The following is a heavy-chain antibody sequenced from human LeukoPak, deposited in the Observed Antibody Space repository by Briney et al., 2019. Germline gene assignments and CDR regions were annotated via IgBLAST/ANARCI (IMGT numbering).Heavy chain of an antibody. V-gene: IGHV3-23*01. J-gene: IGHJ5*02. CDR1: GFTFDDYG. CDR2: ISGSGGST. CDR3: AIHRHFLEWLSSTGYNWFDP. Sequence: GGSLRLSCAASGFTFDDYGMSWVRQAPGKGLEWVSGISGSGGSTYYADSVKGRFTISRDNSKNTLYLQMNSLRAEDTAVYYCAIHRHFLEWLSSTGYNWFDPWGQGTLVTVSS. D-gene: IGHD3-3*01.